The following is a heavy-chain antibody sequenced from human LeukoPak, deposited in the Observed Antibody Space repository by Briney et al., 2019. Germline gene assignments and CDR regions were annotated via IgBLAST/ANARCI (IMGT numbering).Heavy chain of an antibody. CDR2: ITSSGGNR. CDR1: GFTFSSHG. V-gene: IGHV3-23*01. Sequence: SGGTLRLSCAASGFTFSSHGMNWVRQAPGKGLEWVSGITSSGGNRYYADSVKGRFTISRDNSENTLYLQMNSLRAEDTAVYYCAKDDNYIRFLSWGQGTLVTVSS. D-gene: IGHD3-16*01. J-gene: IGHJ5*02. CDR3: AKDDNYIRFLS.